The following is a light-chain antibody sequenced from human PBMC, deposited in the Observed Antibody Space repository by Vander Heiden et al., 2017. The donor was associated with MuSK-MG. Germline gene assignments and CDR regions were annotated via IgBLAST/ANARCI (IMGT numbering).Light chain of an antibody. CDR3: QQSDSTRQT. J-gene: IGKJ4*01. CDR2: AAS. CDR1: QSISSY. Sequence: DIQMTQSPSSLSASVGDRVTITCRASQSISSYLNWYQQKPGKAPKLLIYAASSLQSGVPSRFSGSGSGTDFTLTISRLQPEDFATYYCQQSDSTRQTFGGGTKVEIK. V-gene: IGKV1-39*01.